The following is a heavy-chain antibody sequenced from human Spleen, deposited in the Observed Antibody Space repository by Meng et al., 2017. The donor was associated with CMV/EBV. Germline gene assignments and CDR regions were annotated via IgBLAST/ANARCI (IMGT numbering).Heavy chain of an antibody. D-gene: IGHD2-2*01. J-gene: IGHJ4*02. CDR3: ASTGAGYCSSITCPPAY. CDR2: MSYDGSNK. Sequence: GGSLRLSCTASGFTFSSYAMHWVRQAPGKGLEWVAAMSYDGSNKYYADSMKGRFTISRDNSKNTLYLQMNSLRTEDTAVYYCASTGAGYCSSITCPPAYWGQGTLVTVSS. V-gene: IGHV3-30-3*02. CDR1: GFTFSSYA.